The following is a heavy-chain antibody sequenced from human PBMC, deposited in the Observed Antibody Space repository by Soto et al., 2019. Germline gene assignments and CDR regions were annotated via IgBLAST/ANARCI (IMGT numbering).Heavy chain of an antibody. CDR2: IYYSGST. Sequence: SETLSLTCTVSGGSISSGDYYWSWIRQPPGKGLEWIGYIYYSGSTYYNPSLKSRVTISVDTSKNQFSLKLSSVTAEDTAVYYCANEHLGWTDDNFDYWGQGTLVNVS. V-gene: IGHV4-30-4*01. CDR1: GGSISSGDYY. CDR3: ANEHLGWTDDNFDY. J-gene: IGHJ4*02. D-gene: IGHD3-3*01.